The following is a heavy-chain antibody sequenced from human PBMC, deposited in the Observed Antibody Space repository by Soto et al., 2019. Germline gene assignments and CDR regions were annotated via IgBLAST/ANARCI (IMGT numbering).Heavy chain of an antibody. CDR3: VNMMIARGAFDF. D-gene: IGHD2-21*01. Sequence: GGSLRLSCSASGFAFSSYAMHWVRQTPGKGLEYVSAISPQGGSAYYADSVKGRFTISRDDSKNTVYLQMSSLRPDDTAVYYCVNMMIARGAFDFWGQGTLVTVSS. J-gene: IGHJ4*02. V-gene: IGHV3-64D*06. CDR2: ISPQGGSA. CDR1: GFAFSSYA.